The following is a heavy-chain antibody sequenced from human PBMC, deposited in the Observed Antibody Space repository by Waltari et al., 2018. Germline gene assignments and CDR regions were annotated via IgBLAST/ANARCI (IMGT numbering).Heavy chain of an antibody. CDR2: ISGSGGST. CDR3: AKIQRTYYYGSGRVDP. D-gene: IGHD3-10*01. CDR1: GFTFSSYA. J-gene: IGHJ5*02. V-gene: IGHV3-23*01. Sequence: EVKLLESGGGLVQTGGCLRLSCAASGFTFSSYAMSWVRPAPGKGLEWVSAISGSGGSTYYADSVKGRFTISRDNSKNTLYLQMNSLRAEDTAVYYCAKIQRTYYYGSGRVDPWGQGTLVTVSS.